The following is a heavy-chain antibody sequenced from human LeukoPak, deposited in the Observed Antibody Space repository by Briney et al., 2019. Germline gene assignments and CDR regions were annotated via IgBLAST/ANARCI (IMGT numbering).Heavy chain of an antibody. CDR3: ARSRGYQGYYDFWSGYGYFDL. V-gene: IGHV1-8*03. Sequence: ASVKVSCKASGYTFTSYDINWVRQATGQGLEWMGWMNPNSGNTGYAQRFQGRVTITRNTSISTAYMELSSLRSEDTAVYYCARSRGYQGYYDFWSGYGYFDLWGRGTLVTVSS. J-gene: IGHJ2*01. D-gene: IGHD3-3*01. CDR2: MNPNSGNT. CDR1: GYTFTSYD.